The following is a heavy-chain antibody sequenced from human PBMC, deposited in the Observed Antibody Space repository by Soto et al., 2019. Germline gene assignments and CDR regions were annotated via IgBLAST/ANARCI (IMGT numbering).Heavy chain of an antibody. V-gene: IGHV3-7*01. CDR2: IKPDGGEK. CDR3: ARGSVLADGIFEY. D-gene: IGHD3-3*02. CDR1: GFTFSTYW. Sequence: PGGSLRLSCAASGFTFSTYWINWVRQAPGKGLEWVANIKPDGGEKSYVDSVKGRFTISRDNAKNSLYLQINSLRAEDTAVYFCARGSVLADGIFEYWGQGPLVTVSS. J-gene: IGHJ4*02.